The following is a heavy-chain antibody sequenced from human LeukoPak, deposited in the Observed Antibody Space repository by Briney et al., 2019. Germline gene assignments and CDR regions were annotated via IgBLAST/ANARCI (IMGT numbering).Heavy chain of an antibody. J-gene: IGHJ3*02. V-gene: IGHV4-39*01. D-gene: IGHD5/OR15-5a*01. CDR1: GGSISSSSYY. CDR2: IYYSGST. Sequence: SETLSLTCTVSGGSISSSSYYWGWIRQPPGKGLEWIGSIYYSGSTYYNPSLKSRVTISVDTSKNQFSLKLSSVTAADTAVYYCARLLENLPFDIWGQGTMVTVSS. CDR3: ARLLENLPFDI.